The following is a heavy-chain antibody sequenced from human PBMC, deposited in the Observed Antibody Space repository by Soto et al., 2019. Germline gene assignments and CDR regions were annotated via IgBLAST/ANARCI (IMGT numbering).Heavy chain of an antibody. CDR1: GDSVSSNSAA. J-gene: IGHJ6*03. D-gene: IGHD2-2*02. V-gene: IGHV6-1*01. CDR3: ARDPIPPTCYSMEV. CDR2: TYYRSTWYS. Sequence: QVQLQQSGPGLVKPSQTLSLTCAISGDSVSSNSAAWNWIRLSPSRDFEWLGRTYYRSTWYSDHAVSVKSRITINADTSKNQFSLHLSSGTPVDTAVYDCARDPIPPTCYSMEVWGKGTTITLSS.